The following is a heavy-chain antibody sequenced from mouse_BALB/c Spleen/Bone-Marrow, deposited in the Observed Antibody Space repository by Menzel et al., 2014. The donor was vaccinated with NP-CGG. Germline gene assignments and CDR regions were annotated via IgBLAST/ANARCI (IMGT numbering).Heavy chain of an antibody. D-gene: IGHD4-1*01. CDR1: GYAFTSYN. J-gene: IGHJ4*01. Sequence: EVQGVESGPELVKPGASVKVSCKASGYAFTSYNMYWVKQSHGKSLEWIGYIDPYNGGTSYNQKFKGKATLTVDKSSSTAYMHLNSLTSEDSAAYYCARSILGAMGYWGQGTSVTVSS. V-gene: IGHV1S135*01. CDR2: IDPYNGGT. CDR3: ARSILGAMGY.